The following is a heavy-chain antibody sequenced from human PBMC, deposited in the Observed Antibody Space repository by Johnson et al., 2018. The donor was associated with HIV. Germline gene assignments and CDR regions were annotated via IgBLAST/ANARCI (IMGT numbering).Heavy chain of an antibody. CDR3: AKDVGNYWPNAFDV. CDR1: GFAFNAYG. Sequence: QVQLVESGGGVVQPGGSLTLSCAASGFAFNAYGMHWVRQAPGKGRQWVTFIRYDGSNKYYADSVNGRFTISRDNSKNTLYLQMNSLRAEDTAVYYCAKDVGNYWPNAFDVWGQGTMLTVSS. D-gene: IGHD3-22*01. CDR2: IRYDGSNK. V-gene: IGHV3-30*02. J-gene: IGHJ3*01.